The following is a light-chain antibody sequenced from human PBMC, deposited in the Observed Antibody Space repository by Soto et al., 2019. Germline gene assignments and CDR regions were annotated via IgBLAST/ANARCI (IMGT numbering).Light chain of an antibody. J-gene: IGLJ1*01. V-gene: IGLV1-40*01. CDR3: QSYDSSLSAYV. CDR1: SSNVGAGYD. Sequence: QSVLTQPPSVSGARGQMVTISCPGNSSNVGAGYDVHWFQQFPGTAPKLLIYSSYNRPSGVPDRFSGSKSGTSASLAITGLQAEDEADFYCQSYDSSLSAYVFGTGSKVTVL. CDR2: SSY.